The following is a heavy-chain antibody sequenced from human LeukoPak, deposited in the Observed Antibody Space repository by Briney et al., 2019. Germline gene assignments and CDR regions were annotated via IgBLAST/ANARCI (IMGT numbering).Heavy chain of an antibody. V-gene: IGHV3-74*01. CDR2: INSDGSST. D-gene: IGHD3-10*01. J-gene: IGHJ5*02. CDR1: GFTFSSYW. CDR3: AREGSAWDYYGIGWFDP. Sequence: QPGGSLRLSCAASGFTFSSYWMHWVRQAPGKGLVWVSRINSDGSSTSYADSVKGRFTISRDNAKNTLYLQMNSLRAEDTAVYYCAREGSAWDYYGIGWFDPWGQGTLVTVSS.